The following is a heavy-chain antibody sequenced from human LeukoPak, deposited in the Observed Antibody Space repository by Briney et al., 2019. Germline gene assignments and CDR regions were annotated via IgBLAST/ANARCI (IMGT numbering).Heavy chain of an antibody. V-gene: IGHV3-23*01. CDR3: TKDTGAVAGF. Sequence: GGSLRLSCAASGFTFSNYAMSWVRQAPGKGLEWVSAISGSGDSTYYAGSVRGRFTISRDNSRNTLFLQMSSLRVEDTAVYYCTKDTGAVAGFWGQGTLVTVSS. CDR1: GFTFSNYA. D-gene: IGHD6-19*01. CDR2: ISGSGDST. J-gene: IGHJ4*02.